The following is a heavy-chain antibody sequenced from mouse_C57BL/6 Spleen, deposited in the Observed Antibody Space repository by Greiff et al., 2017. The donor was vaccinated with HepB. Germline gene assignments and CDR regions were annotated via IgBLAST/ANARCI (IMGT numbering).Heavy chain of an antibody. Sequence: QVQLKQPGAELVKPGASVKMSCKASGYTFTSYWITWVKQRPGQGLEWIGDIYPGSGSTNYNEKFKSKATLTVDTSSSTAYMQLSSLTSEDSAVYYCARWRSGSSYEGNAMDYWGQGTSVTVSS. J-gene: IGHJ4*01. CDR3: ARWRSGSSYEGNAMDY. D-gene: IGHD1-1*01. CDR1: GYTFTSYW. CDR2: IYPGSGST. V-gene: IGHV1-55*01.